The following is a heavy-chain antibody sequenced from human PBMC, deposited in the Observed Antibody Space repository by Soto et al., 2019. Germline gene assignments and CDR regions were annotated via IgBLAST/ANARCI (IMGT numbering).Heavy chain of an antibody. V-gene: IGHV3-23*01. CDR2: ISGSGGST. CDR3: AKDYSSSSDAFDI. J-gene: IGHJ3*02. D-gene: IGHD6-6*01. Sequence: GGSLRLSCAASGFTFSSYAMSWVRQAPGKGLEWVSAISGSGGSTYYADSVKGRFTISRDNSKNTLYLQMNSLRAEVTAVYYCAKDYSSSSDAFDIWGQGTMVTVSS. CDR1: GFTFSSYA.